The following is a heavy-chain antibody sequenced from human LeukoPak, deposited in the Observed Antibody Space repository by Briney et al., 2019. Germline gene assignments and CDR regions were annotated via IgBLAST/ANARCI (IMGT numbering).Heavy chain of an antibody. V-gene: IGHV3-30*04. CDR2: ISYDGSNK. CDR1: GFTFSNYA. CDR3: ARDPQYCSSTSCKNYYYYMDV. Sequence: GRSLRLSCAASGFTFSNYAMHWVRQAPGKGLEWVAVISYDGSNKYYADSVKGRFTISRDNSKNTLYLQMNSLRAEDTAVYYCARDPQYCSSTSCKNYYYYMDVWGKGTTVTVSS. J-gene: IGHJ6*03. D-gene: IGHD2-2*01.